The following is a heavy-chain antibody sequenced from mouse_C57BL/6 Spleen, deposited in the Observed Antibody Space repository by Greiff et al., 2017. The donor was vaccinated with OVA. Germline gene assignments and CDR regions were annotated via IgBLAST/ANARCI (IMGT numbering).Heavy chain of an antibody. CDR3: ARHGKGWYFDV. CDR1: GYAFSSSW. Sequence: QVQLQQSGPELVKPGASVKISCKASGYAFSSSWMHWVKQRPGQGLEWIGEIDPSDSYTNYNQKFKGKSTLTVDKSSSTAYMQLSSLTSEDSAVYYCARHGKGWYFDVWGTGTTVTVSS. V-gene: IGHV1-69*01. CDR2: IDPSDSYT. J-gene: IGHJ1*03. D-gene: IGHD2-1*01.